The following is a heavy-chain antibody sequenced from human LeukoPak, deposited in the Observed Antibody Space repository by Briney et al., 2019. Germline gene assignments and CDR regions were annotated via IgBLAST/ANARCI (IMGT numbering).Heavy chain of an antibody. V-gene: IGHV4-34*01. J-gene: IGHJ4*02. D-gene: IGHD7-27*01. Sequence: SETLFLTCAVYGGSFSDYYWTWIRQPLGKGLAWIGDINHSGSTNYNPSLKSRVTISVDTSKNQFSLKLTSVSAADTAVYYCARVQAAGDGYYFDFWGQGTLVTVSS. CDR2: INHSGST. CDR3: ARVQAAGDGYYFDF. CDR1: GGSFSDYY.